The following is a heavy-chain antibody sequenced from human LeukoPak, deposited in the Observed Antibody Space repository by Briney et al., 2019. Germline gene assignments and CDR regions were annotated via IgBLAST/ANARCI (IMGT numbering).Heavy chain of an antibody. CDR1: GGSISSYY. CDR2: IYYSGST. V-gene: IGHV4-59*01. Sequence: SETLSLACTVSGGSISSYYWSWIRQPPGNGLEWIGYIYYSGSTNYNPSLKSRVTISVDTSKNQFSLKLSSVTAADTAVYYCARELGSGWYSNWFDPWGQGTLVTVSS. CDR3: ARELGSGWYSNWFDP. J-gene: IGHJ5*02. D-gene: IGHD6-19*01.